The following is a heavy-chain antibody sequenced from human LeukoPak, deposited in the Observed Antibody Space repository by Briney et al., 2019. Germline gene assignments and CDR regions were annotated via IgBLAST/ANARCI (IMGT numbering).Heavy chain of an antibody. CDR1: GYTFTSYD. CDR2: MNPNSGNT. V-gene: IGHV1-8*01. D-gene: IGHD3-10*02. CDR3: ARGVRYVRLYYYYYMDV. J-gene: IGHJ6*03. Sequence: GASVKVSCKASGYTFTSYDINWVRQATGQGLEWMGWMNPNSGNTGYAQKFQGRVTMTRNTPISTAYMELSSLRSEDTAVYYCARGVRYVRLYYYYYMDVWGKGTTVTVSS.